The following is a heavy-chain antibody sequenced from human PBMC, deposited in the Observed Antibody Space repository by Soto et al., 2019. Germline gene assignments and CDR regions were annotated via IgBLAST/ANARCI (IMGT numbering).Heavy chain of an antibody. CDR1: GGSISSYY. J-gene: IGHJ3*02. V-gene: IGHV4-59*01. Sequence: SETLSLTCTVSGGSISSYYWSWIRQPPGKGLEWIGYIYYSGSTNYNPSLKSRVTISVDTSKNQFSLKLSSVTAADTAVYYCARVEGGGQITFGGVIVRFDAFDIWGQGTMVTVSS. CDR3: ARVEGGGQITFGGVIVRFDAFDI. CDR2: IYYSGST. D-gene: IGHD3-16*02.